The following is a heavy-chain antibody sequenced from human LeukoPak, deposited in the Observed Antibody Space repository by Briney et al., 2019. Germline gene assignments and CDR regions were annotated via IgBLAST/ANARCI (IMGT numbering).Heavy chain of an antibody. CDR2: IYHSGST. J-gene: IGHJ3*02. CDR1: GYSISSGYY. Sequence: SETLSLTCAVSGYSISSGYYWGWIRQPPGKGLEWIGSIYHSGSTYYNPSLESRVSISVDTSKNQFSLKLSSVTAADTAVYYCARHPPQTLDAFDIWGQGTMVTVSS. V-gene: IGHV4-38-2*01. CDR3: ARHPPQTLDAFDI.